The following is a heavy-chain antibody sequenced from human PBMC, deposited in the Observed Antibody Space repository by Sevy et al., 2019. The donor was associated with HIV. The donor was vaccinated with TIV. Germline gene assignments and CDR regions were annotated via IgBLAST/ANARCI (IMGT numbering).Heavy chain of an antibody. CDR1: GYTFTSYG. CDR2: ISAYNGNT. V-gene: IGHV1-18*04. J-gene: IGHJ6*02. CDR3: ARVGYYDFWSGYYTGYPHLPYYYGMDV. Sequence: ASVKVSCKASGYTFTSYGISWVRQAPGQGLEWMGWISAYNGNTNYAQKLQGRFTMTTDTSTSTAYMELRSLRSDDTAVYYCARVGYYDFWSGYYTGYPHLPYYYGMDVWGQGTTVTVSS. D-gene: IGHD3-3*01.